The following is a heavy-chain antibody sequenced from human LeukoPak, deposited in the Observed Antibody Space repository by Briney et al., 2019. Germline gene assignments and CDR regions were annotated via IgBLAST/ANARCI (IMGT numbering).Heavy chain of an antibody. J-gene: IGHJ4*02. D-gene: IGHD5-12*01. V-gene: IGHV1-2*02. CDR3: ASGYSGYDYGFDY. CDR1: GYTFTGYY. Sequence: ASVTVSCKASGYTFTGYYMHWVRQAPGQGLEWMGWINPNSGGTNYAQKFQGRVTMTRDTSISTAYMEPSRLRSDDTAVYYCASGYSGYDYGFDYWGQGTLVTVSS. CDR2: INPNSGGT.